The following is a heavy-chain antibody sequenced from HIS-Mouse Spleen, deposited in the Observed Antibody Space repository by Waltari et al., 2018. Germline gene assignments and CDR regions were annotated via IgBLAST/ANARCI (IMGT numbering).Heavy chain of an antibody. Sequence: QVQLQESGPGLVKPSETLSLTCTVSGGSISSYYWSWIRQPAGKGRGWIGRIYTSGSTNYNPSLKSRVTMSVDTSKNQFSLKLSSVTAADTAVYYCARDFHDFWSGYYGGDKKHDAFDIWGQGTMVTVSS. J-gene: IGHJ3*02. CDR1: GGSISSYY. CDR3: ARDFHDFWSGYYGGDKKHDAFDI. V-gene: IGHV4-4*07. D-gene: IGHD3-3*01. CDR2: IYTSGST.